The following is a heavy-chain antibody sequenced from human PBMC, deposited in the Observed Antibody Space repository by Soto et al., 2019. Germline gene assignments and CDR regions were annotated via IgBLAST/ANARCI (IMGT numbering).Heavy chain of an antibody. D-gene: IGHD3-3*01. CDR1: GFTFNTYA. V-gene: IGHV3-30*18. CDR3: AKDHIAQGTLITIFDLY. CDR2: ISYDGSNK. J-gene: IGHJ4*02. Sequence: GGSLRLSCAASGFTFNTYAMHWDRQAPGKGLEWVAVISYDGSNKYYADSVKGRFTISRDNSKNTLYLQMNSLRAEDTAVYYCAKDHIAQGTLITIFDLYWGQGTLVTVSS.